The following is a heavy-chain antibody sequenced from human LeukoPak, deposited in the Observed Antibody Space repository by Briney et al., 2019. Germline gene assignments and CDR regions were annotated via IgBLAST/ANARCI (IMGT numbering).Heavy chain of an antibody. CDR1: GYTFTSYG. D-gene: IGHD2-2*02. CDR3: ARDSYSRLPLLYPNWFDP. V-gene: IGHV1-18*04. J-gene: IGHJ5*02. CDR2: ISAYNGNT. Sequence: ASVKVSCKASGYTFTSYGISWVRQAPGQGLEWMGWISAYNGNTNYAQKLQGRVTMTTDTSTSTAYMELRSLRSDDTAVYYCARDSYSRLPLLYPNWFDPWGQGTLVTVSS.